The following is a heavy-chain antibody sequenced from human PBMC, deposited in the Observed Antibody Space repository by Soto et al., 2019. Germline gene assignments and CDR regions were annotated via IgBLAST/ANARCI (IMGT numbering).Heavy chain of an antibody. CDR3: ARDGSGLGY. Sequence: ALVQDSCKASGYTFTSYAMHWGRQAPGQRLEWMGWINAGNGNTKYSQKFQGRATITRDTSASTAYMELSSLRSEDTAVYYCARDGSGLGYWGQGTLVTVSS. CDR1: GYTFTSYA. J-gene: IGHJ4*02. V-gene: IGHV1-3*01. D-gene: IGHD3-10*01. CDR2: INAGNGNT.